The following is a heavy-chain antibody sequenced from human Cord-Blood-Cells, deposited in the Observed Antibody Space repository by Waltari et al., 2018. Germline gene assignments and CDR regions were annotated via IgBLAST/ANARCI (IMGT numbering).Heavy chain of an antibody. CDR3: ARRGYDFWSGYDALDI. D-gene: IGHD3-3*01. Sequence: QLQLQESGPGLVKPSETLSLTCTVYGGSISSSRYYLGWIRQPPGKGLEWIGSIYYSGSTDDNHSLKSRVTISVDTSKNQFSLKLSSVTAADTAVYYCARRGYDFWSGYDALDIWGQGTMVTVSS. J-gene: IGHJ3*02. CDR1: GGSISSSRYY. V-gene: IGHV4-39*01. CDR2: IYYSGST.